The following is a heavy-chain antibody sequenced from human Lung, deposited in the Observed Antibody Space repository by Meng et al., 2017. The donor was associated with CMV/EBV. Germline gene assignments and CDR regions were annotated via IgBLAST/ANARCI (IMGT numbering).Heavy chain of an antibody. V-gene: IGHV1-8*01. CDR2: MNPNSGNT. CDR1: GYTFTSYD. CDR3: TSGRGSTDMGNLFDH. D-gene: IGHD5/OR15-5a*01. Sequence: ASVKVSCKASGYTFTSYDINWVRQATGQGLEWMGWMNPNSGNTASAPKFQGRLTMTRNTSINTAYMDLSRLRSEDTAIYYCTSGRGSTDMGNLFDHWGQGXLVTVSS. J-gene: IGHJ5*02.